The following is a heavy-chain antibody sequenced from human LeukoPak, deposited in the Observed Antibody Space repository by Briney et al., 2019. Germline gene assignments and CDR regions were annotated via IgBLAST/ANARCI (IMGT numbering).Heavy chain of an antibody. CDR2: IKQDGSEE. V-gene: IGHV3-7*05. J-gene: IGHJ6*02. Sequence: GRSLRLSCAASGFTFSSYWMSWVRQAPGKGLEWVGNIKQDGSEEVYVDSVKGRFTISRDNAKSLLFLQLNTLRAEDTAVYYCARDPYSRTWSCGMDVWGQGTTVTVSS. CDR1: GFTFSSYW. CDR3: ARDPYSRTWSCGMDV. D-gene: IGHD6-13*01.